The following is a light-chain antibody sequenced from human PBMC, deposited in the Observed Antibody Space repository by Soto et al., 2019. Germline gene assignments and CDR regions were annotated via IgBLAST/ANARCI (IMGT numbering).Light chain of an antibody. CDR2: GAS. J-gene: IGKJ1*01. V-gene: IGKV3D-20*02. Sequence: EIVLTRSPGSLSLSPVGIGTLSFMASQSVSSSYLAWYQQKPGQAPRLLIYGASSRATGIPDRFSGSGSGTDFTLTISSLETEDFAVYYCQQSSNWPTFGQGTKVDIK. CDR1: QSVSSSY. CDR3: QQSSNWPT.